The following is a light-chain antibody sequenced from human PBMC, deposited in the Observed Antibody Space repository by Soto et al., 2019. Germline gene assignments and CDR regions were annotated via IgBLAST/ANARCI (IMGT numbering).Light chain of an antibody. V-gene: IGKV4-1*01. CDR2: WAS. J-gene: IGKJ4*01. CDR1: QSVLYSSNNKNY. CDR3: QQYYSTPPT. Sequence: DTVMTQSPDSLAVSLGGRATINCKSSQSVLYSSNNKNYLAWYQQKPGQPPKLLIYWASTRESGVPDRFSGSGSGTDFTLTISSLQAEDVAVYYCQQYYSTPPTFGGGTKVEIK.